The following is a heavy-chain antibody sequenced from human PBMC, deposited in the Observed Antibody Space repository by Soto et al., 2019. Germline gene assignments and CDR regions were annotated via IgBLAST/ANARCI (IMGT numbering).Heavy chain of an antibody. CDR1: GSTFSSYN. CDR2: ISSSSSTI. D-gene: IGHD4-17*01. Sequence: QTGGSLRLSCAAPGSTFSSYNINWVRQAPGKGLEWVSYISSSSSTIYYADSVKGRFTISRDNAKNSLYLQMNSLRAEDTAVYYCARDYGDYERRAPFDYWGQGTLVTVSS. V-gene: IGHV3-48*01. J-gene: IGHJ4*02. CDR3: ARDYGDYERRAPFDY.